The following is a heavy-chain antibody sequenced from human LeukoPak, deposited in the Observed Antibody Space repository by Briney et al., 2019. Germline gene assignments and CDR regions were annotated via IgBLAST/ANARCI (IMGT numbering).Heavy chain of an antibody. Sequence: ASVKVSCKASGYTFTSYGISWVRQAPGQGLEWMGWISAYNGNTNYAQKLQGRVTMTTDTSTSTAYMELRSLRSDDTAVYYCARGRPVGPPMSRETGFDPGGQEPLVTVSS. CDR1: GYTFTSYG. V-gene: IGHV1-18*01. CDR3: ARGRPVGPPMSRETGFDP. CDR2: ISAYNGNT. J-gene: IGHJ5*02. D-gene: IGHD1-14*01.